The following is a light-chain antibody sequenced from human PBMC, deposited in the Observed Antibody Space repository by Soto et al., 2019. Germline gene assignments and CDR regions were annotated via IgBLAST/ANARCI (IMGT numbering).Light chain of an antibody. Sequence: GDRVTITCRASQSISSWLAWYQQKSGKAPKPLIYKASSLQSGVPSRFSGSGSGTEFTLTISSLQPDDFATYYCQQYHGFPWTFGQGTKVEIK. CDR2: KAS. CDR3: QQYHGFPWT. V-gene: IGKV1-5*03. CDR1: QSISSW. J-gene: IGKJ1*01.